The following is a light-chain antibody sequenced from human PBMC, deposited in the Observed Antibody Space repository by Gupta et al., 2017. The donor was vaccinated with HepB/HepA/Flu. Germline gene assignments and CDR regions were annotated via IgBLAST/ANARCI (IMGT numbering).Light chain of an antibody. V-gene: IGLV2-14*01. J-gene: IGLJ2*01. CDR3: SSCTTTTTLVL. CDR1: GSDVGDNSC. CDR2: DVS. Sequence: QSALTQPASVSGSPGQSITISCSGSGSDVGDNSCVSWYQQHPGKVPKLLISDVSYRPSGIPARFSGSRSGVTASLTISGLRAEDEAVYYCSSCTTTTTLVLFGGGTKVTVL.